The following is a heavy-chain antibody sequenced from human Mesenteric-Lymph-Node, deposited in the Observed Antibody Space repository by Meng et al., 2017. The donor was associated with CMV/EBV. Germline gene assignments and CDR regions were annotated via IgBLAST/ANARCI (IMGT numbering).Heavy chain of an antibody. CDR1: GGTFSSYA. J-gene: IGHJ6*02. V-gene: IGHV1-18*01. CDR2: ISAYNGNT. Sequence: ASVKVSCKASGGTFSSYAISWVRQAPGQGLEWMGWISAYNGNTNYAQKLQGRVTMTTDTSTSTAYMELRSLRSDDTVVYYCARAAVVVPAAIAFYYYGMDVWGQGTTVTVSS. D-gene: IGHD2-2*02. CDR3: ARAAVVVPAAIAFYYYGMDV.